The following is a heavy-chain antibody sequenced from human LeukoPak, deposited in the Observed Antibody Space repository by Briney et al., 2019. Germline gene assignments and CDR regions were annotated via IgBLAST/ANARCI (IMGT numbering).Heavy chain of an antibody. CDR1: GGSISSYY. CDR2: IYTSGST. CDR3: ARGESRITMVRGRNSGYYYMDV. D-gene: IGHD3-10*01. V-gene: IGHV4-4*07. J-gene: IGHJ6*03. Sequence: SETLSLTCTVSGGSISSYYWSWIRQPAGKGLEWIGRIYTSGSTNYNPSLKSRVTMSVDTSKNQFSLKLSSVTAADTAVYYCARGESRITMVRGRNSGYYYMDVWGKGTTVTISS.